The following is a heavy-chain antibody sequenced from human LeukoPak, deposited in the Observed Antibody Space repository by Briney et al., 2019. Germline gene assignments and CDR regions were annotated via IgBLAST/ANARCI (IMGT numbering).Heavy chain of an antibody. D-gene: IGHD4-11*01. Sequence: ASVKVSCKASGYTFSGYYMHWVRQAAGQGLEWMGWINPNSGGTNYAQKFQGRVTMTRDTSISTAYMELSRLRSDDTAVYYCARGSVRTTVTTGGDYWGQGTLVTVSS. CDR1: GYTFSGYY. J-gene: IGHJ4*02. V-gene: IGHV1-2*02. CDR2: INPNSGGT. CDR3: ARGSVRTTVTTGGDY.